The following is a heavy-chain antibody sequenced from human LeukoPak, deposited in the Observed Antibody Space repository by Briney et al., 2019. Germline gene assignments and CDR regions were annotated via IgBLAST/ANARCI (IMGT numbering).Heavy chain of an antibody. Sequence: GGSLRLSCAASGFTFGTYAMIWVRQAPGKGLEWVSTISEGGINTFYADSVKGRFTVSRDVSRSTLYLQMNSLRAEDTAVYYCAKGGRVVGATRIDSWGQGTLVIVSS. CDR1: GFTFGTYA. D-gene: IGHD1-26*01. CDR3: AKGGRVVGATRIDS. CDR2: ISEGGINT. V-gene: IGHV3-23*01. J-gene: IGHJ4*02.